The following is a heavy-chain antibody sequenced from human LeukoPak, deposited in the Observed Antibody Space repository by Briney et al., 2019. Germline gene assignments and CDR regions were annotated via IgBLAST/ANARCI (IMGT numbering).Heavy chain of an antibody. CDR3: ARDVHYYSSGYYYADAFDI. CDR2: ISSSSSYI. V-gene: IGHV3-21*01. J-gene: IGHJ3*02. CDR1: GFTFSSYS. D-gene: IGHD3-22*01. Sequence: PGGSLRFSSSASGFTFSSYSMNWVRQAPGKGLEWVSSISSSSSYIYYADSVKGRFTISRDNAKNSLYLQMNSLRAEDTAVYYCARDVHYYSSGYYYADAFDIWGQGTMVTVSS.